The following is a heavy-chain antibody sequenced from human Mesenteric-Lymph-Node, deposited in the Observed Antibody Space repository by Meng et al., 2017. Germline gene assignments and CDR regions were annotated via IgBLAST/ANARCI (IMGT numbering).Heavy chain of an antibody. J-gene: IGHJ4*02. CDR2: INSDGSVT. CDR3: ANGYSPDY. V-gene: IGHV3-23*01. CDR1: GLTFTTYA. D-gene: IGHD5-12*01. Sequence: EVQLLGSGGRLVQPGGSLRLSCVASGLTFTTYAMSWVRQAPGKGLEWVSGINSDGSVTDYADSVKGRFSISRDNSKNTLYMQMNSLGVDDTAIYYCANGYSPDYWGQGTLVTVSS.